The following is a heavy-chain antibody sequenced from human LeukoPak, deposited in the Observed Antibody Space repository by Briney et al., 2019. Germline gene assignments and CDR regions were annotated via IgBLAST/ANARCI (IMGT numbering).Heavy chain of an antibody. D-gene: IGHD3-10*01. CDR1: EYNFTNYW. CDR3: ATYAGTSSKFFHH. V-gene: IGHV5-51*01. CDR2: IYPGDSDT. J-gene: IGHJ1*01. Sequence: GESLKISCKGSEYNFTNYWIGWVRQMPGKGLEWMGIIYPGDSDTRYSPSFQGQVTISADKSISTAYLQWSSLKASDTAMYYCATYAGTSSKFFHHWGQGTLVTVSS.